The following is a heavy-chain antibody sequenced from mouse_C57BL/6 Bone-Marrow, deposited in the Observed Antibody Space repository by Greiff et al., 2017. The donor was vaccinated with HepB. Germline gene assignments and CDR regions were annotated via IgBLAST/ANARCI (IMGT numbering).Heavy chain of an antibody. Sequence: QVQLQQPGTELVKPGASVKLSCKASGYTFTSYWMHWVKQRPGQGLEWIGNINPSNGGTNYNEKFKSKATLTVDKSSSTAYMQLSSLTSEDSAVYYCARSSTTVPYWYFDVWGTGTTVTVSS. CDR1: GYTFTSYW. D-gene: IGHD1-1*01. V-gene: IGHV1-53*01. J-gene: IGHJ1*03. CDR3: ARSSTTVPYWYFDV. CDR2: INPSNGGT.